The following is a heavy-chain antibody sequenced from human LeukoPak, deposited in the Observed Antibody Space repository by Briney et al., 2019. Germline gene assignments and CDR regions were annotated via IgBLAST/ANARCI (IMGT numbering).Heavy chain of an antibody. CDR2: VYHTGST. CDR3: ARVVAATEFDY. D-gene: IGHD2-15*01. CDR1: GASLSSFF. Sequence: PSETLSLTCEVSGASLSSFFWTWIRQPPGKALQWIGYVYHTGSTNYNPSLRGRLSMSLDTSKNQFSLRLTSVTAADTAVYYCARVVAATEFDYWGQGTLVTVSS. J-gene: IGHJ4*02. V-gene: IGHV4-59*01.